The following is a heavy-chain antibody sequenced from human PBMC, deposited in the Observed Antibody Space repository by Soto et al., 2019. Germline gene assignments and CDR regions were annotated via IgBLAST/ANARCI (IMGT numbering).Heavy chain of an antibody. D-gene: IGHD3-22*01. CDR3: VHTLRWLSFDP. J-gene: IGHJ2*01. Sequence: QITLKESAPTLVKPTQTLTLTCTFSGFSLSTSGVGVGWIRQPPGKALEWLALIYWDHSERYSPSLKSRLTITKDTSKNQVVLTLTNMDPVDTATYFCVHTLRWLSFDPWGRGTLVTVSS. CDR2: IYWDHSE. CDR1: GFSLSTSGVG. V-gene: IGHV2-5*02.